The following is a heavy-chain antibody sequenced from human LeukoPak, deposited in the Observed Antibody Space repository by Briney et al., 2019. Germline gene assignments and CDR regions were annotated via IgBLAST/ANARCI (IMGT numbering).Heavy chain of an antibody. J-gene: IGHJ6*02. CDR1: GFTFSSSA. CDR2: ISGSGGST. D-gene: IGHD6-19*01. CDR3: AKVEDSSGWYAHYYYYGMDV. Sequence: GGSLRLSCAASGFTFSSSAMRWVRQAPGKGLEWVSAISGSGGSTYYADSVKGRFTISRDNSKNTLCLQMNSLRAEDTAVYYCAKVEDSSGWYAHYYYYGMDVWGQGTTVTVSS. V-gene: IGHV3-23*01.